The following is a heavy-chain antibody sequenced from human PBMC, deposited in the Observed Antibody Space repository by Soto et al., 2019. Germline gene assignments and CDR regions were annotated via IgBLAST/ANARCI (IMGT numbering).Heavy chain of an antibody. CDR1: GGSISSYY. CDR2: IYYTGST. V-gene: IGHV4-59*01. Sequence: PSDTLSLTCTVSGGSISSYYWSWIRQPPGKGLEWVGYIYYTGSTNYNPSLKSRVPISLDTSKTQFSLKLSSVTAADTAVYYCARGGRWLVDAFDIWGQGTMVTVSS. CDR3: ARGGRWLVDAFDI. D-gene: IGHD5-12*01. J-gene: IGHJ3*02.